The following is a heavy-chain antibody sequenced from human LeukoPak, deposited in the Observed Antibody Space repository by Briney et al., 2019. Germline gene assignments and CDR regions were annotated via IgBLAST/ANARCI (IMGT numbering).Heavy chain of an antibody. CDR2: ISWNSGSI. CDR1: GFTFDDYA. V-gene: IGHV3-9*01. CDR3: AKDPVGGNWFDP. Sequence: PGGSLRLSCAASGFTFDDYAMHWVRQAPGKGLEWVSGISWNSGSIGYADSVKGRFTISRDNAKNSLYLQMNSLRAEDTALYYCAKDPVGGNWFDPWGQGTLVTVSS. J-gene: IGHJ5*02.